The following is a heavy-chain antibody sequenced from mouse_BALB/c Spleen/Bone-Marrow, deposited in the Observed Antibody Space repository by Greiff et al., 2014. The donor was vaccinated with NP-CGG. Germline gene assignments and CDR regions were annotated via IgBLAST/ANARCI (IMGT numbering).Heavy chain of an antibody. CDR3: ARYPSYYYGYAMDY. D-gene: IGHD1-1*01. J-gene: IGHJ4*01. CDR2: ISSGGGNT. V-gene: IGHV5-9*03. Sequence: EVNLVESGGGLVKPGGSLKLSCAASGFTFSSYTMSWVRQTPEKRLEWVATISSGGGNTYYPDSVKGRFTISRDNAKNNLYLQMSSLRSEDTALYYCARYPSYYYGYAMDYWGQGTSVTVSS. CDR1: GFTFSSYT.